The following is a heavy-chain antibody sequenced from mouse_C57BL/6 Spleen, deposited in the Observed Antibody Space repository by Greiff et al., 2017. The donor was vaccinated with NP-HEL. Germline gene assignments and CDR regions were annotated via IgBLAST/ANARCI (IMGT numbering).Heavy chain of an antibody. J-gene: IGHJ2*01. CDR2: ISYDGSN. V-gene: IGHV3-6*01. CDR3: ASGWLLPDY. CDR1: GYSITSGYY. D-gene: IGHD2-3*01. Sequence: EVHLVESGPGLVKPSQSLSLTCSVTGYSITSGYYWNWIRQFPGNKLEWMGYISYDGSNNYNPSLKNRISITRDTSKNQFFLKLNSVTTEDTATYYCASGWLLPDYWGQGTTLTVSS.